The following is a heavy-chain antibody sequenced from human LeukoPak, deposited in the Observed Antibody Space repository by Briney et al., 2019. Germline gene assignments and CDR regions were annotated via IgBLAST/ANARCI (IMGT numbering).Heavy chain of an antibody. Sequence: GGSLRLSCAASGFTFDDYAMHWVRQAPGKGLEWVSLISWDGGSTYYADSVKGRFTISRDNAKNSLYLQMSSLRVEDTAVYYCFIVVTGPASAFNMWGQGTMVTISS. CDR1: GFTFDDYA. J-gene: IGHJ3*02. CDR2: ISWDGGST. D-gene: IGHD2-21*01. CDR3: FIVVTGPASAFNM. V-gene: IGHV3-43D*03.